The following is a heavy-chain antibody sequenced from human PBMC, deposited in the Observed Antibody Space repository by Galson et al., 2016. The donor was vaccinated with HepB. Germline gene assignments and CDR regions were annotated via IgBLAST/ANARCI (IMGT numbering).Heavy chain of an antibody. Sequence: SLRLSCAASGFTFSSHGIHWVRQAPGKGLEWVAGILYDGKDKYFADSVKGRFTISRDNSKDTLYLQMNRLRVEDTALYYCVRDGLLIGTTDYFDYWGQGALVTVSS. D-gene: IGHD1-20*01. J-gene: IGHJ4*02. V-gene: IGHV3-33*01. CDR3: VRDGLLIGTTDYFDY. CDR2: ILYDGKDK. CDR1: GFTFSSHG.